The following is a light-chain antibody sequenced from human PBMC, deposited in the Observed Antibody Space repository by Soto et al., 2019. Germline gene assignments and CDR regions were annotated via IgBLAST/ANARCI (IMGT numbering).Light chain of an antibody. Sequence: QSVLTQPPSASGTPGQRVTISCSGSSSNIGSNYVYWYQQLPGTAPKLLIYRNNQRPSGVPDRFSGSKSGTSASLAISGLRSEDEADYYCAALDDSLSGGVFGGGTKVTVL. CDR3: AALDDSLSGGV. CDR2: RNN. J-gene: IGLJ2*01. V-gene: IGLV1-47*01. CDR1: SSNIGSNY.